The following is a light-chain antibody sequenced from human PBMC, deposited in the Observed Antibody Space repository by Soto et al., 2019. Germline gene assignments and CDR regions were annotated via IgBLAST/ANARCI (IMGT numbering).Light chain of an antibody. J-gene: IGKJ1*01. CDR1: QTISSW. CDR3: QQYNSYSGM. Sequence: DIQMTQSPSTLSGSVGARVTITCRASQTISSWLAWYQQKPGKAPKLLIYKASTLKSGVPSRFSGSGSGTEFTLTISGLQPDDFASYYCQQYNSYSGMFGQGTKVDI. V-gene: IGKV1-5*03. CDR2: KAS.